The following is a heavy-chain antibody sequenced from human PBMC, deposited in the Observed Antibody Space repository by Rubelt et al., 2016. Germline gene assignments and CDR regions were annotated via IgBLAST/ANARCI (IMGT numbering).Heavy chain of an antibody. V-gene: IGHV3-33*06. D-gene: IGHD3-10*01. CDR2: IWYDGSNK. J-gene: IGHJ3*02. CDR3: AKDLVATYYGSGSYDAFDI. CDR1: GFTFSSYG. Sequence: GFTFSSYGMHWVRQAPGKGLEWVAVIWYDGSNKYYADSVKGRFTISRDNSKNTLYLQMNSLRAEDTAVYYCAKDLVATYYGSGSYDAFDIWGQGTMVTVSS.